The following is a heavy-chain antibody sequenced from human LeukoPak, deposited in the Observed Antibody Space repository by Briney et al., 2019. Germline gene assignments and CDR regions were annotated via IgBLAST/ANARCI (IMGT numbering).Heavy chain of an antibody. CDR3: ARDRGVSYFDY. Sequence: GGSLRLSCAASGFTVSSNYMSWVRQAPGKGLEWVSVIYSGGNTKYADSVKGRFTISRDNSQNTLYLQMNSLRAEDTAVYYCARDRGVSYFDYWGQGTQVTVSS. J-gene: IGHJ4*02. D-gene: IGHD3-10*01. CDR2: IYSGGNT. CDR1: GFTVSSNY. V-gene: IGHV3-66*01.